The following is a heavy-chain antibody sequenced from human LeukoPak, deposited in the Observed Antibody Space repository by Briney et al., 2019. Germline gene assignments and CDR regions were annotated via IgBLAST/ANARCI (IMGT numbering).Heavy chain of an antibody. CDR1: GFTFSDYY. J-gene: IGHJ1*01. D-gene: IGHD4-17*01. V-gene: IGHV3-11*05. CDR3: TRDFVYGDFLEYFQD. Sequence: GGSLRLSCAASGFTFSDYYMSWIRQAPGKGLEWVSCISSSSTYTNYADSVKGRFTISRDNAKNSLYLQINSLRAEDTAVYYCTRDFVYGDFLEYFQDWGQGTLVTVSS. CDR2: ISSSSTYT.